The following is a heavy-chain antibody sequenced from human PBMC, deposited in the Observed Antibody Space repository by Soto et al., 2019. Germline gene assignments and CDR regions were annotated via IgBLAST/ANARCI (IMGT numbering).Heavy chain of an antibody. CDR2: IYYSGRT. Sequence: PSETLSLTCTVSGGSISSYYWSWIRQPPGKGLEWIGYIYYSGRTNYNPSLKSRVTISVDTSKNQFSLKLSSVTAADTALYYCSYGSGSYMAEYFQHWGQVTLVTVSS. CDR3: SYGSGSYMAEYFQH. V-gene: IGHV4-59*08. D-gene: IGHD3-10*01. CDR1: GGSISSYY. J-gene: IGHJ1*01.